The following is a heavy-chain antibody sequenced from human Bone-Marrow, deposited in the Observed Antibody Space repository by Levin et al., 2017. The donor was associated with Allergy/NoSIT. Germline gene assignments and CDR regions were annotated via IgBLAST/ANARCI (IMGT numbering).Heavy chain of an antibody. V-gene: IGHV3-11*01. J-gene: IGHJ5*02. Sequence: GESLKISCEASGFNFGDFYMSWIRQAPGKGLEWVSYISTSGYTTYYADSVTGRFTISRDNAKNSLYLQMNSLRAEDTAFYYCARDRGTSTVTTNYDHWGQGTLVTVSS. D-gene: IGHD4-17*01. CDR3: ARDRGTSTVTTNYDH. CDR2: ISTSGYTT. CDR1: GFNFGDFY.